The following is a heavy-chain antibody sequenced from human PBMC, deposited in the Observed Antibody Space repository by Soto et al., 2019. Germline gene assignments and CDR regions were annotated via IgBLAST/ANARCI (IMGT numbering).Heavy chain of an antibody. V-gene: IGHV3-30*02. CDR3: VGDGVGATMFFSCFDC. CDR2: IRYDGSNT. D-gene: IGHD1-26*01. CDR1: GIIFTGFG. Sequence: GGALILSCAASGIIFTGFGMHWVRQAPGKGPEWVAIIRYDGSNTYYADSVKGRFTISRDNSKNTLYLQMNSLRAEDTAVYYCVGDGVGATMFFSCFDCWGQEARVTVSS. J-gene: IGHJ4*02.